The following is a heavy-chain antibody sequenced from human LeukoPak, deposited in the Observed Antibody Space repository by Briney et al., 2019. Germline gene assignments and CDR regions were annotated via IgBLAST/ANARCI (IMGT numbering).Heavy chain of an antibody. CDR3: ARLNYYYDSSGYYPSSPFDY. CDR1: GGSTSSSSYY. D-gene: IGHD3-22*01. Sequence: PSETLSLTCTVSGGSTSSSSYYWGWIRQPPGKGLEWIGSIYYSGSTYYNPSLKSRVTISVDTSKNQFSLKLSSVTAADTAVYYCARLNYYYDSSGYYPSSPFDYWGQGTLVTVSS. J-gene: IGHJ4*02. CDR2: IYYSGST. V-gene: IGHV4-39*01.